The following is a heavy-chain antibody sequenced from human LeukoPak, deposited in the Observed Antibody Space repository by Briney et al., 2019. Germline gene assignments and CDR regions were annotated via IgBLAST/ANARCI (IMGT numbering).Heavy chain of an antibody. CDR3: ARVRSGGYYFDY. CDR2: IYSTGNT. D-gene: IGHD6-19*01. V-gene: IGHV3-53*01. CDR1: GFTFSTFG. Sequence: GGSLRLSCAASGFTFSTFGMSWVRQAPGKGLEWVSVIYSTGNTYYAGSVKGRFTISRDNSKNTLYLQMNSLRAEDTAVYYCARVRSGGYYFDYWGQGTLVTVSS. J-gene: IGHJ4*02.